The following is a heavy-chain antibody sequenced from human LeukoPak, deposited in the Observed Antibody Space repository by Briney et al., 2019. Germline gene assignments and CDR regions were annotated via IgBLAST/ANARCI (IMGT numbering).Heavy chain of an antibody. CDR2: VYYSGTT. V-gene: IGHV4-39*01. CDR1: GGSISSSSYY. CDR3: ARQVGGGRWYFDY. Sequence: PSETLSLTCTVSGGSISSSSYYRGWIHQPPGKGLEWIGSVYYSGTTYYNPSLKSRVTISLDASKNQFSLKLSSVTAADTAVYYCARQVGGGRWYFDYWGQGTLVTVSS. D-gene: IGHD6-19*01. J-gene: IGHJ4*02.